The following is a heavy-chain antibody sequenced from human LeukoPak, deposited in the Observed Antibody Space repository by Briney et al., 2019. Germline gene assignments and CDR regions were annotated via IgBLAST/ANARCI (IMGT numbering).Heavy chain of an antibody. CDR3: ARDNLRAAAGRAFDI. V-gene: IGHV1-69*13. J-gene: IGHJ3*02. Sequence: ASVKVSCKASGGSFSSFAISWVRQAPGQGLEWMGDIIPIFDTPNYAQKFQGRVTITADESTSITYMELSSLRSEDTAMYYCARDNLRAAAGRAFDIWGQGTMVTVSS. CDR2: IIPIFDTP. D-gene: IGHD6-13*01. CDR1: GGSFSSFA.